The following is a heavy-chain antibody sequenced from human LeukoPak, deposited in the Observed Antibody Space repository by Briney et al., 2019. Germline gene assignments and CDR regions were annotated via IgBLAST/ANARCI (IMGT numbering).Heavy chain of an antibody. D-gene: IGHD3-10*01. J-gene: IGHJ4*02. CDR2: IQYDGSNQ. V-gene: IGHV3-30*02. CDR3: ARVSSMLRGPLVIYYFDF. Sequence: GGSLRLSCAASGFSFRSYGMHWVRQAPGKGLEWVAYIQYDGSNQQYADSVKGLFTISRDNSKNTLYLQMNSLRVEDTAVYYCARVSSMLRGPLVIYYFDFWGQGTLVTVSS. CDR1: GFSFRSYG.